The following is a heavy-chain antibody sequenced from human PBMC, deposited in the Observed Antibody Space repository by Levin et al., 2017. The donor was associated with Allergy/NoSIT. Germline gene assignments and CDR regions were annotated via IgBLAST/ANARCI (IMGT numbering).Heavy chain of an antibody. CDR3: AVFPLRDGTFAI. CDR1: GGSFIGYY. CDR2: ISHREST. D-gene: IGHD2/OR15-2a*01. V-gene: IGHV4-34*01. J-gene: IGHJ3*02. Sequence: SETLSLTCAVYGGSFIGYYWSWIRQSPGKGLEWIGEISHRESTTYNPSLRSRVTISLETSGNQLSLRLDSVTAADPGVYYCAVFPLRDGTFAIWGQGTTVTVSS.